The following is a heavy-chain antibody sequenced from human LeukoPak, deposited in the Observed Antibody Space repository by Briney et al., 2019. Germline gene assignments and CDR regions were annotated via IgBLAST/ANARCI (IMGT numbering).Heavy chain of an antibody. Sequence: GGSLRLSCAASGFTFSSYAMHWVRQAPGKGLEYVSAISSNGGSTYYANSMKGRFTISRDNSKNTLYLQMGSLRAEDMAVYYCAREVYYGSGSPRYGMDVWGQGTTVTVSS. V-gene: IGHV3-64*01. J-gene: IGHJ6*02. CDR1: GFTFSSYA. D-gene: IGHD3-10*01. CDR3: AREVYYGSGSPRYGMDV. CDR2: ISSNGGST.